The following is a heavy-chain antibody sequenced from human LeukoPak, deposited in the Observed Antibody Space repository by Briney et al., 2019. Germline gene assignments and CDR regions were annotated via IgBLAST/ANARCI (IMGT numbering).Heavy chain of an antibody. D-gene: IGHD4-23*01. Sequence: GGSLRLSCEASGLTFSRYWMHWVRQPPGGGLVWVSRINPDGSTTKYADSVKGRFTISRDNAKNTLYLQMNSLGVEDTATYHCATGAGSGNSRPPDVFDIWGQGALVTVSS. CDR3: ATGAGSGNSRPPDVFDI. V-gene: IGHV3-74*01. J-gene: IGHJ3*02. CDR2: INPDGSTT. CDR1: GLTFSRYW.